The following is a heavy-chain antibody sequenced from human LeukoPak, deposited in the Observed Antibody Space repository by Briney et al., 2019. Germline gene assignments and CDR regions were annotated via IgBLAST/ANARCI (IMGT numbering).Heavy chain of an antibody. D-gene: IGHD4-17*01. V-gene: IGHV3-21*01. J-gene: IGHJ4*02. CDR3: ARDNDYGDYAGGL. CDR1: GFPFGTYN. CDR2: IGGSGSHI. Sequence: SGGSLRLSCAASGFPFGTYNMNWVRQAPGKGLEWVSSIGGSGSHIYYADSMKGRFTVSRDNAKNSLYLQMNSLRAEDTAVYYCARDNDYGDYAGGLWGQGTLVTVSS.